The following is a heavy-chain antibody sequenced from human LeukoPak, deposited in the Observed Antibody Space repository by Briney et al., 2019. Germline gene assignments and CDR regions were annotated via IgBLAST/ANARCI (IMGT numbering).Heavy chain of an antibody. Sequence: SQTLSLTCTVSGCSVSSENYYWTWIRQSAGKGLEWIGRIYISGRTNYDPSLKSRVTNSQNTSKNQFSLKRGSETAAYTAIYYCARPTSTWYRGFDYWGLGTLVTVSS. CDR2: IYISGRT. J-gene: IGHJ4*02. CDR1: GCSVSSENYY. D-gene: IGHD6-13*01. V-gene: IGHV4-61*02. CDR3: ARPTSTWYRGFDY.